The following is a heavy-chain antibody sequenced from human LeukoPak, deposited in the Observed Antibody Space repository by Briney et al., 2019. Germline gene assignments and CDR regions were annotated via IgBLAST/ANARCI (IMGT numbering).Heavy chain of an antibody. V-gene: IGHV3-66*01. D-gene: IGHD1-26*01. CDR3: AKDRLSGSYYDY. CDR2: LYSGGGA. J-gene: IGHJ4*02. Sequence: GGSLRLSCAASGFSVNTNYMTWVRQAPGKGLEWVSVLYSGGGAYYADSVKDRFTISRDNSKNTLFLQMNSLRAEDTAVYYCAKDRLSGSYYDYWGQGTLVTVSS. CDR1: GFSVNTNY.